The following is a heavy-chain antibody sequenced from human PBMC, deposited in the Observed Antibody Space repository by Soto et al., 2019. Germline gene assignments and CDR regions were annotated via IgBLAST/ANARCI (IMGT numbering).Heavy chain of an antibody. CDR2: ISGSGGST. CDR3: AKAPPHSSGYYPAGYYFDY. V-gene: IGHV3-23*01. CDR1: GFTFSSYA. D-gene: IGHD3-22*01. J-gene: IGHJ4*02. Sequence: EVQLLESGGGLVQPGGSLRLSCAASGFTFSSYAMSWVRQALGKGLEWVSAISGSGGSTYYADSVKGRFTISRDNSKNTLYLQMNSLRAEDTAVYYCAKAPPHSSGYYPAGYYFDYWGQGTLVTVSS.